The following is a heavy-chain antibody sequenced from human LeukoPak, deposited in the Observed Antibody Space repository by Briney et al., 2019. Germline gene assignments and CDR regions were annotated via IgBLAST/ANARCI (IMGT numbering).Heavy chain of an antibody. V-gene: IGHV4-59*01. CDR2: IYYSGST. D-gene: IGHD1-26*01. Sequence: SETLSLTCTVSGGSIRSYYWSWIRQPPGKGLEWIGFIYYSGSTNYNPSLKSRVTISVDTSKNQFSLKLSSVTAADTAVYYCAEYSGSSWGQGTMVTVSS. J-gene: IGHJ3*01. CDR3: AEYSGSS. CDR1: GGSIRSYY.